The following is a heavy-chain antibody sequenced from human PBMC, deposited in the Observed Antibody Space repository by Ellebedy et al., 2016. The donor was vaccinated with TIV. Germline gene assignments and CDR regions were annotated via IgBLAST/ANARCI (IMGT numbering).Heavy chain of an antibody. CDR3: ARDSRYNWNDWDFYHMDV. J-gene: IGHJ6*03. CDR2: INMNTCNP. V-gene: IGHV7-4-1*02. D-gene: IGHD1-1*01. Sequence: ASVKVSCKASGYTFTGYPMNWVRQAPGQGLEWLGWINMNTCNPTYAQGFTGRFVFSLDTSVSTAYLQISSLKVEDTAVYYCARDSRYNWNDWDFYHMDVWGKGTTVTVSS. CDR1: GYTFTGYP.